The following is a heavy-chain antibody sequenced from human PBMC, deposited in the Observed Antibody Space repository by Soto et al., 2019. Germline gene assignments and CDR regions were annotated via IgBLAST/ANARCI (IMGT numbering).Heavy chain of an antibody. J-gene: IGHJ6*02. Sequence: SGPTLVNPTQTLTLTCTVSGFSLSACGEGVGWIRQPPGKALEWLGVLYWHDNTRYTRYSPSLKNRLAITEDTSKDQVVLTLTNMDPVDTATYFCAHRYDFWTGYWSFEGMDVWGQGTTVTVSS. CDR3: AHRYDFWTGYWSFEGMDV. D-gene: IGHD3-3*01. CDR2: LYWHDNT. CDR1: GFSLSACGEG. V-gene: IGHV2-5*01.